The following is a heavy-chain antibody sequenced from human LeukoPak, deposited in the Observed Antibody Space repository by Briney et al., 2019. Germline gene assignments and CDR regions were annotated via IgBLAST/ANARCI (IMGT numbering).Heavy chain of an antibody. CDR2: IRSKAYGGTT. V-gene: IGHV3-49*04. Sequence: GGSLRLSCAASGFTFSSYWMSWVRQAPGKGLEWVGFIRSKAYGGTTEYAASVKGRFTISRDDSKSIAYLQMNSLKTEDTAVYYCTRELGITMVRGVIITAPLFDYWGQGTLVTVSS. D-gene: IGHD3-10*01. CDR3: TRELGITMVRGVIITAPLFDY. CDR1: GFTFSSYW. J-gene: IGHJ4*02.